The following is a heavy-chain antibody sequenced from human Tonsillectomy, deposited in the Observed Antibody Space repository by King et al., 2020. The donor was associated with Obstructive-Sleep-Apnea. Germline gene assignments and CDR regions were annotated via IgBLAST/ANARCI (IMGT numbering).Heavy chain of an antibody. CDR1: EFTFSNYW. D-gene: IGHD3-3*01. CDR2: INQDGSEK. Sequence: VQLVESGGGLVQPGGSLRLSCGGSEFTFSNYWMSWVRQAPGKGLEWVAIINQDGSEKYYVDSVKGRFTTARDNAKNSVSLQMNSLKAEDTAVYYCARFDDFWSGSYYFYYGMDVWGQGTTVTVSS. J-gene: IGHJ6*02. V-gene: IGHV3-7*03. CDR3: ARFDDFWSGSYYFYYGMDV.